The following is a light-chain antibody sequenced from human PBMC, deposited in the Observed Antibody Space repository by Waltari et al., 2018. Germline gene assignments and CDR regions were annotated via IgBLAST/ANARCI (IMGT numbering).Light chain of an antibody. CDR1: QSLFSSSNSKTY. J-gene: IGKJ5*01. V-gene: IGKV4-1*01. CDR2: WAS. CDR3: HHYYIPPLT. Sequence: DIVMTQSPDSLAVSLGERATINCKSSQSLFSSSNSKTYLAWSQHKPGQPPKLLIYWASIRATGVPDRFSGSGSGTDFTLTISSLQAEDVAVYYCHHYYIPPLTFGQGTRLEI.